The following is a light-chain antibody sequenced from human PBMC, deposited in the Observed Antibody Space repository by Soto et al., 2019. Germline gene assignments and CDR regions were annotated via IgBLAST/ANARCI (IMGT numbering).Light chain of an antibody. CDR2: DAS. CDR3: QQRSNWPPIT. J-gene: IGKJ5*01. Sequence: EIVLTQSPATLSSSPVERATLSCRPSQSVSGSDVAWYQQIRGQAPRLLIYDASTRSSGIPDRFSGSGSGTDFTLTISSLEPEDFEVYYCQQRSNWPPITFGQGTRLEIK. V-gene: IGKV3D-20*02. CDR1: QSVSGSD.